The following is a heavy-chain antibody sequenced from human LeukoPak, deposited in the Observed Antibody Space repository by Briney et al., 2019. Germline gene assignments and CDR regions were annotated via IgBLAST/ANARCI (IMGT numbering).Heavy chain of an antibody. V-gene: IGHV1-18*01. Sequence: AASVKVSCKASGYTFTSYGISWVRQAPGQGLEWMGWISAYNGNTNYAQKLQGRVTMTTDTSTSTAYMELRSLRSDDTAVYYCARERLGWFGELFDTDFDYWGQGTLVTVSS. CDR2: ISAYNGNT. CDR3: ARERLGWFGELFDTDFDY. J-gene: IGHJ4*02. D-gene: IGHD3-10*01. CDR1: GYTFTSYG.